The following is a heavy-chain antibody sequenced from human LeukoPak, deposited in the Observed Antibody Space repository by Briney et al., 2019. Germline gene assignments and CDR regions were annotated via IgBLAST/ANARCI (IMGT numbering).Heavy chain of an antibody. V-gene: IGHV3-23*01. Sequence: QPGGSLRPSCAASGFIFSSYAMSWVRQAPGKGLEWVASISDTATSTYYADSVRGRFTISRDNSENTLYLQMNSLRPDDTAVYFCADGGFYFYFDYWGQGSQVTVSS. CDR3: ADGGFYFYFDY. CDR2: ISDTATST. CDR1: GFIFSSYA. D-gene: IGHD4-23*01. J-gene: IGHJ4*02.